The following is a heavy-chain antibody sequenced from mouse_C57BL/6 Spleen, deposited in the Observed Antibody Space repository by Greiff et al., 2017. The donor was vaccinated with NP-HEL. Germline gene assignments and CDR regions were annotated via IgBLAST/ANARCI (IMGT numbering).Heavy chain of an antibody. CDR1: GFNIKYTY. CDR2: IDPANGNT. D-gene: IGHD2-4*01. V-gene: IGHV14-3*01. J-gene: IGHJ4*01. Sequence: VQLQQSVAELVRPGASVKLSCTASGFNIKYTYMHWVKQRPEQGLEWIGRIDPANGNTKYAPKFQGKATITADTSSNTAYLQLSSLTSEDTAIYYCAPITTHAMDYWGQGTSVTVSS. CDR3: APITTHAMDY.